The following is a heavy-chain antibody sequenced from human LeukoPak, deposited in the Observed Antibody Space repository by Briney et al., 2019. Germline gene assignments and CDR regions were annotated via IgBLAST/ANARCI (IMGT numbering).Heavy chain of an antibody. CDR3: ARGPPNWGMVGY. CDR2: MNSNSGNT. D-gene: IGHD7-27*01. CDR1: GYTFTSYG. Sequence: ASVKVSCKASGYTFTSYGINWVRQATGQGLEWMGWMNSNSGNTGYAQKFQGRVTMTRNTSISTAYMELSSLRSEDTAVYYCARGPPNWGMVGYWGQGTLVTVSS. V-gene: IGHV1-8*02. J-gene: IGHJ4*02.